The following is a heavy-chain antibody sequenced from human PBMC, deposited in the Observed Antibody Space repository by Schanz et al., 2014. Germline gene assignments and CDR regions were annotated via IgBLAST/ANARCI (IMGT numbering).Heavy chain of an antibody. J-gene: IGHJ6*02. CDR2: ISAYSGNS. CDR3: ARFNSGSHSPPYYYYGMDV. D-gene: IGHD1-26*01. V-gene: IGHV1-18*01. CDR1: GYTLTGFG. Sequence: QVQLVQSGAEVKKPGASVKVSCKASGYTLTGFGVSWVRQAPGQGREWMGWISAYSGNSKYAQKLQGRVTMPTATSTNTAYMELRSLTSDDTAVYYCARFNSGSHSPPYYYYGMDVWGQGTTVTVSS.